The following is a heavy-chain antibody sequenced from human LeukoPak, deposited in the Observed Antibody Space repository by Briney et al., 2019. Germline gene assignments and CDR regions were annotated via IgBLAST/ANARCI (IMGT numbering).Heavy chain of an antibody. CDR1: GGSISSYY. D-gene: IGHD5-18*01. J-gene: IGHJ4*02. CDR3: ARLREYSYGFTPFDY. CDR2: IYYSGST. Sequence: PSETLSLTCTVSGGSISSYYWSWIRQPPGKGLEWIGYIYYSGSTNYNPSLKSRVTISADTSKNQFSLRLSSVTAADTAVYYCARLREYSYGFTPFDYWGQGTLVTVSS. V-gene: IGHV4-59*01.